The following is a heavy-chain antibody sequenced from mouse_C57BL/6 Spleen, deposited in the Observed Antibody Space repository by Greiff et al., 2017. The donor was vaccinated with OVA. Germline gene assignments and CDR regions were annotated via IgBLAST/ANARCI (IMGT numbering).Heavy chain of an antibody. Sequence: QVQLKESGAELARPGASVKLSCKASGYTFTSYGISWVKQRTGQGLEWIGEIYPRSGNTYYNEKFKGKATLTADKSSSTAYMELRSLTSEDYAVYFCARCGPAQATYYFDYWGQGTTLTVSA. CDR1: GYTFTSYG. CDR2: IYPRSGNT. D-gene: IGHD3-2*02. CDR3: ARCGPAQATYYFDY. V-gene: IGHV1-81*01. J-gene: IGHJ2*01.